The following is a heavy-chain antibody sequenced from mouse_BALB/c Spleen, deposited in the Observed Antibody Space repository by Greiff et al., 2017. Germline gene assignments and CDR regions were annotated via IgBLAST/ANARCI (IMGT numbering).Heavy chain of an antibody. CDR2: INPSTGYT. V-gene: IGHV1-7*01. Sequence: VMLVESGAELAKPGASVKMSCKASGYTFTSYWMHWVKQRPGQGLEWIGYINPSTGYTEYNQKFKDKATLTADKSSSTAYMQLSSLTSEDSAVYYCARTLSYYYAMDYWGQGTSVTVSS. J-gene: IGHJ4*01. D-gene: IGHD1-2*01. CDR3: ARTLSYYYAMDY. CDR1: GYTFTSYW.